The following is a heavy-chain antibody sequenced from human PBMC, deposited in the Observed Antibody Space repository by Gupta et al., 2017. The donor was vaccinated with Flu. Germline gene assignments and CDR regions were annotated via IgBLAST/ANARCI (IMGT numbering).Heavy chain of an antibody. V-gene: IGHV5-51*01. D-gene: IGHD4-17*01. CDR3: ARRRWDDYSDRGYFDL. Sequence: SPSFQGQVTISADKSISTAYLQWSSLKASDTAMYYCARRRWDDYSDRGYFDLWGRGTLVTVSS. J-gene: IGHJ2*01.